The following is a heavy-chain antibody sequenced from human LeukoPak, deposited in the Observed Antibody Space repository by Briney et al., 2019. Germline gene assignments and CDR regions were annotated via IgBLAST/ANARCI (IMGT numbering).Heavy chain of an antibody. J-gene: IGHJ4*02. Sequence: SETLSLTCAVYGGSFSGYYWSWIRQPPGKGLEWIGEINHSGSTNYNPSLKSRVTISVDTSKNQFSLKLSSVTAADTAVYYCARLLRLRLRYNYFDYWGQGTLVTVSS. CDR1: GGSFSGYY. CDR2: INHSGST. CDR3: ARLLRLRLRYNYFDY. V-gene: IGHV4-34*01. D-gene: IGHD5-12*01.